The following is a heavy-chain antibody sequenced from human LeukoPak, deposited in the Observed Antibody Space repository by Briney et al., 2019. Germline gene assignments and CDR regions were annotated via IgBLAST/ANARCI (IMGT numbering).Heavy chain of an antibody. J-gene: IGHJ4*02. Sequence: GGSLRLSCAASGFTFSSHSMNWVRQAPGKGLEWVSAISGSGGSTYYADSVKGRFTISRDNSKNTLYLQMNSLRAEDTAVYYCAKGTTLVTPFDYWGQGTLVTVSS. CDR1: GFTFSSHS. CDR2: ISGSGGST. D-gene: IGHD4-23*01. V-gene: IGHV3-23*01. CDR3: AKGTTLVTPFDY.